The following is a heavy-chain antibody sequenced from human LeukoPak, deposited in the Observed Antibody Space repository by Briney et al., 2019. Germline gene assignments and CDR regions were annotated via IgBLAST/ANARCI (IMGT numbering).Heavy chain of an antibody. D-gene: IGHD5-24*01. CDR1: GYTLTELS. J-gene: IGHJ4*02. Sequence: ASVKVSCKVSGYTLTELSMHWVRQAPGKGLEWMGGFDPEDGETIYAQKFQGRVTITADESTSTAYMELSSLRSEDTAVYYCARAPVEMATSFDYWGQGTLVTVSS. CDR3: ARAPVEMATSFDY. CDR2: FDPEDGET. V-gene: IGHV1-24*01.